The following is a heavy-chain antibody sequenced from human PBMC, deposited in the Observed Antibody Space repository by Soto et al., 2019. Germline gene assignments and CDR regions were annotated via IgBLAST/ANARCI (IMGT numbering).Heavy chain of an antibody. CDR1: GGSISSSSYF. D-gene: IGHD2-21*02. V-gene: IGHV4-39*01. J-gene: IGHJ5*02. CDR3: ARHPSDFWFDP. Sequence: PSETLSLTCTVSGGSISSSSYFWGWIRQPPGKGLGWIGSIYYSGSTYYNPSLKSRVTVSVDTSKNQFSLKLSSVTAADTAVYYCARHPSDFWFDPWGQGTLVTVSS. CDR2: IYYSGST.